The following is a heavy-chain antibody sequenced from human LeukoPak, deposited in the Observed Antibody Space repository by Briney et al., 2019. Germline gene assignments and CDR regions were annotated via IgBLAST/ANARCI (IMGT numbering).Heavy chain of an antibody. CDR3: ARGRRDDFSTFYYYMDV. CDR2: INDSGST. V-gene: IGHV4-34*01. D-gene: IGHD5-24*01. J-gene: IGHJ6*03. Sequence: SETLSLTCAVYGGSFSGYYWTWIRQPPGKGLEWIGEINDSGSTNYNPSLKSRVTISSDTSKNQFSLKLSSVTAADTAVYYCARGRRDDFSTFYYYMDVWGKGTTVTV. CDR1: GGSFSGYY.